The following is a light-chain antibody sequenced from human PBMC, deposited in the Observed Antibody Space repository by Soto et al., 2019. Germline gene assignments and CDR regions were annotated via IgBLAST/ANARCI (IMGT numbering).Light chain of an antibody. CDR3: QQYGSSPIT. Sequence: EIVLTQVPGTLSPNARERATGSGRARQSVSSYLAWYQQKPGQAPRLLIYGASSRATGIPDRFSGSGSGTDFTLTISRLEPEDFAVYYCQQYGSSPITFGQGTRLEI. V-gene: IGKV3-20*01. CDR1: QSVSSY. J-gene: IGKJ5*01. CDR2: GAS.